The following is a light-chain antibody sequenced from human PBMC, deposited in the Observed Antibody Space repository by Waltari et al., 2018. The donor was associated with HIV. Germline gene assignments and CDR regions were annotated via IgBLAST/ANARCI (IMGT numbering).Light chain of an antibody. V-gene: IGLV2-14*01. CDR1: SSDIGTYNY. Sequence: QSALTQPASVSGSPGQSITISCTGTSSDIGTYNYVSWYQQHPGKAPKRMIYYVSNRPSGVSNRFSGSKSGNTASLTISGLQAEDEADYYCSSYTSSSTPVVFGGGTKLTVL. CDR3: SSYTSSSTPVV. J-gene: IGLJ2*01. CDR2: YVS.